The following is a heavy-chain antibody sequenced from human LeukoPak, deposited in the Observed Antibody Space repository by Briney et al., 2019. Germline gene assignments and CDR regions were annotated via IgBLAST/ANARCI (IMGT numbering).Heavy chain of an antibody. Sequence: ASVKVSCKASGYTFTSYYMHWVRQAPGQGLEWMGIINPSGDSTSYPQKFQGRVTMTRDTSISTAYMELSRLRSDDTAVYYCAREPPYYDILTGCFDYWGQGTLVTVSS. V-gene: IGHV1-46*01. CDR1: GYTFTSYY. D-gene: IGHD3-9*01. CDR2: INPSGDST. J-gene: IGHJ4*02. CDR3: AREPPYYDILTGCFDY.